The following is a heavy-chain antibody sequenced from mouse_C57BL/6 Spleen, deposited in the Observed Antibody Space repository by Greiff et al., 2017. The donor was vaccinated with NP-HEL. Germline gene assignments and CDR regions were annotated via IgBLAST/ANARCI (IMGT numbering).Heavy chain of an antibody. D-gene: IGHD1-1*01. J-gene: IGHJ1*03. CDR1: GYTFTSYW. CDR3: TRYSYYYGSSYWYFDV. V-gene: IGHV1-5*01. Sequence: VHVKQSGTVLARPGASVKMSCKTSGYTFTSYWMHWVKQRPGQGLEWIGAIYPGNSDTSYNQKFKGKAKLTAVTSASTAYMELSSLTNEDSAVYYCTRYSYYYGSSYWYFDVWGTGTTVTVSS. CDR2: IYPGNSDT.